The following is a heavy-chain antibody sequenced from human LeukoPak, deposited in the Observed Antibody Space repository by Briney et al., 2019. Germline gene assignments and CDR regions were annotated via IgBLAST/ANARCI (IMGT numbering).Heavy chain of an antibody. D-gene: IGHD2-2*01. CDR1: GYTFTSHG. J-gene: IGHJ4*02. Sequence: GASVKVSCKASGYTFTSHGISWVRQAPGQGLEWMGWISAYNGNTNYAQKLQGRVTMTTDTSTSTAYMELRSLRSDDTAVYYCARIYCSSSSCYPPDYWGQGTLVTVSS. V-gene: IGHV1-18*01. CDR2: ISAYNGNT. CDR3: ARIYCSSSSCYPPDY.